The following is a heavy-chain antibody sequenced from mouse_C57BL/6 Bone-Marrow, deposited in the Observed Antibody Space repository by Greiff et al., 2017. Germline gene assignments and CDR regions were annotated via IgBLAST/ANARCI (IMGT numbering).Heavy chain of an antibody. J-gene: IGHJ2*01. CDR1: GFTFRSYA. Sequence: EVKVVESGGGLVKPGGSLKLSCAASGFTFRSYAMSWVRQTLEKRLEWVATISDGGSYTYYPDNVKGRFTISRDNAKNNLYLQMGQLKSEDTAMYYCARERRTYFDYWGQGTTLTVSS. CDR3: ARERRTYFDY. D-gene: IGHD2-12*01. CDR2: ISDGGSYT. V-gene: IGHV5-4*01.